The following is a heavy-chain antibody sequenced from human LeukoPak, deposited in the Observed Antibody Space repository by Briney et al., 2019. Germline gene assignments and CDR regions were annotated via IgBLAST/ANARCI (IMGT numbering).Heavy chain of an antibody. D-gene: IGHD3-10*01. CDR2: IIPIFGTA. J-gene: IGHJ4*02. Sequence: SVKVSCKASGGTFSSYAISWVRQAPGQGLEWMGGIIPIFGTANYAQKFQGRVTITTDESTSTAYMELSSLRSEDTAVYYCARGTSGWSGESPPFDYWGQGTLVTVSS. V-gene: IGHV1-69*05. CDR3: ARGTSGWSGESPPFDY. CDR1: GGTFSSYA.